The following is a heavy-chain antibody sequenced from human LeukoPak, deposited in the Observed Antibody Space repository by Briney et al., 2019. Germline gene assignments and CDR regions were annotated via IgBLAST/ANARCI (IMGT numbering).Heavy chain of an antibody. Sequence: PSETLSLTCTVSGDSLRGGNYYWTWIRQPAGKGLEWIGRINTSGSTTYNPSLLSRVTISVDTSKNQFSLKLSSVTAADTAVYYCARDAGIYDSSGYRNWFDPWGQGTLVTVSS. CDR1: GDSLRGGNYY. CDR3: ARDAGIYDSSGYRNWFDP. V-gene: IGHV4-61*02. CDR2: INTSGST. D-gene: IGHD3-22*01. J-gene: IGHJ5*02.